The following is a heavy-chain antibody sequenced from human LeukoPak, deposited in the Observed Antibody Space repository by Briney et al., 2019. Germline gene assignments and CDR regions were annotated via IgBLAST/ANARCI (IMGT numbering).Heavy chain of an antibody. CDR1: GDSISSSTFY. Sequence: SETLSLTCTVSGDSISSSTFYWGWIRQPPGKGLEWIGCIYYSGSTYYNPSLKSRLTISVDRSRNQFSLKLSSVTAADTAVYYCARHVPFCSSTSCSIYYFDYWGQGTLVTVSS. CDR2: IYYSGST. CDR3: ARHVPFCSSTSCSIYYFDY. J-gene: IGHJ4*02. V-gene: IGHV4-39*01. D-gene: IGHD2-2*01.